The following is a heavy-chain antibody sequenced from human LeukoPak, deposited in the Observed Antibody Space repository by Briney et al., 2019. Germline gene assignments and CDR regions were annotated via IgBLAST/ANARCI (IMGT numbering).Heavy chain of an antibody. J-gene: IGHJ3*02. CDR2: IYWDDDK. Sequence: SGPTLVNPTQTLTLTCTFSGFSLSTSGVGVGWIRQPPGKALEWLALIYWDDDKRYSPSLKSRLTITKDTSKNQVVLTMTNMDPVDTATYYCAHRPGLYDSSGLDAFDIWGQGTMVTVSS. V-gene: IGHV2-5*02. D-gene: IGHD3-22*01. CDR3: AHRPGLYDSSGLDAFDI. CDR1: GFSLSTSGVG.